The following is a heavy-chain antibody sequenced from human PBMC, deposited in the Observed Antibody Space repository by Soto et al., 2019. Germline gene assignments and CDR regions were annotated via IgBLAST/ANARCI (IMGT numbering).Heavy chain of an antibody. D-gene: IGHD3-10*01. V-gene: IGHV3-72*01. J-gene: IGHJ3*01. Sequence: EVQLVESGGGLVQPGGSLRLSCAASGFTFSDHHIDWVRQAPGKGLEWVGRSRNKARGYTTEYAPSVKGRFTISRDASRSSVFLEMYCLKIDDTAMYYCVRDDSRGDSSAFDLWGQGTMVTVSS. CDR2: SRNKARGYTT. CDR3: VRDDSRGDSSAFDL. CDR1: GFTFSDHH.